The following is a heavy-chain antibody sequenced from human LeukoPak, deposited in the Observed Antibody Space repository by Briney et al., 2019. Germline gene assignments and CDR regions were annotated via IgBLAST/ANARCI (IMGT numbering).Heavy chain of an antibody. CDR2: ISSSGSTI. D-gene: IGHD4-23*01. V-gene: IGHV3-11*01. J-gene: IGHJ5*02. CDR1: GFTFSDYY. CDR3: AREMTSVVPPVSRWLDP. Sequence: GGSLRLSCAVSGFTFSDYYMSWIRQAPGKGLEWVSSISSSGSTIYYADSVKGRFTISRDNAKNSLYLQINSLRAEDTAVYYCAREMTSVVPPVSRWLDPWGQGILVTVS.